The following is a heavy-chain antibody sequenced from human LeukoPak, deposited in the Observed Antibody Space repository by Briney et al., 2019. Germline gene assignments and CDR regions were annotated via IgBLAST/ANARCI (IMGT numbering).Heavy chain of an antibody. V-gene: IGHV3-23*01. CDR2: ISGSGGRT. CDR3: AKGVYKSTYGAFDI. J-gene: IGHJ3*02. CDR1: GSTFSSYA. Sequence: TGGSLRLSCAASGSTFSSYAMSWVRQAPGKGLEWVAAISGSGGRTYYADSVKGRFTISRDNSKNTLYLQMNSLRAEDTAVYYCAKGVYKSTYGAFDIWGQGTMVTVSS. D-gene: IGHD6-13*01.